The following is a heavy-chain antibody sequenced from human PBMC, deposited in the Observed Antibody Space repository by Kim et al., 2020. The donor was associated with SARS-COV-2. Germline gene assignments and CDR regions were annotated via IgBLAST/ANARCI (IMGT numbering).Heavy chain of an antibody. V-gene: IGHV3-66*01. CDR2: IYSGGST. CDR1: GITVSSNY. D-gene: IGHD2-8*02. CDR3: ARDLVVSGMDV. Sequence: GGSLRLSCAASGITVSSNYMSWVRQAPGKGLEWVSLIYSGGSTYYADSAKGRFTISRDNSKNTLYLQMNSLRAEDTAVYYCARDLVVSGMDVWGQGTTVTVS. J-gene: IGHJ6*02.